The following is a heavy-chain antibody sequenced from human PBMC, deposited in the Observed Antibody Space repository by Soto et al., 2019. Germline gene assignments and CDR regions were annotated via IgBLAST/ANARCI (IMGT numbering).Heavy chain of an antibody. CDR2: IIPIFGTA. CDR3: AKDRVVRGVAGAFDI. CDR1: GGTFSSYA. D-gene: IGHD3-10*01. V-gene: IGHV1-69*13. J-gene: IGHJ3*02. Sequence: VASVKVSCKASGGTFSSYAISWVRQAPGQGLEWMGGIIPIFGTANYAQKFQGRVTITADESTSTAYMELSSLRSEDTAVYYCAKDRVVRGVAGAFDIWGQGTMVTVSS.